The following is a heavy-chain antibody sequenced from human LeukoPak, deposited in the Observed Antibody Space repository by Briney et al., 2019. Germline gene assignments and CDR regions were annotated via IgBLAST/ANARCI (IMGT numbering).Heavy chain of an antibody. Sequence: GESLKISCKGSGYTFTGYHMHWVRQAPGQGLEWMGIINPSGGSTSYAQKFQGRVTMTRDTSTSTVYMELSSLRSEDTAVYYCARTAGRTFDYWGQGTLVTVSS. CDR2: INPSGGST. J-gene: IGHJ4*02. V-gene: IGHV1-46*01. D-gene: IGHD6-6*01. CDR3: ARTAGRTFDY. CDR1: GYTFTGYH.